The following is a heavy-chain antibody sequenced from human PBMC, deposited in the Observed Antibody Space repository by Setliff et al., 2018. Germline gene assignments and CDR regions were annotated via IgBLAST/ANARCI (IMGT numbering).Heavy chain of an antibody. CDR3: ARGGSSGWYGGAFDM. D-gene: IGHD6-19*01. CDR1: GDSINTPTYH. J-gene: IGHJ3*02. Sequence: SETLSLTCTVSGDSINTPTYHWGWVRQPPGKGLEWIGLIYYTGITYYNPSLKSRVTMSVDTSKNHFSLKLTSVTAADTALYYCARGGSSGWYGGAFDMWGQGTMVTVSS. V-gene: IGHV4-39*02. CDR2: IYYTGIT.